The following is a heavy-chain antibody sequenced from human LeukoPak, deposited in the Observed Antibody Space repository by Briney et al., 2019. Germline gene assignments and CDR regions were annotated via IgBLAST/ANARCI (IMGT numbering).Heavy chain of an antibody. V-gene: IGHV4-34*01. J-gene: IGHJ4*02. CDR3: ARGSIQIWFKFNY. CDR1: GGSFSGYY. CDR2: INHSGST. Sequence: SETLSLTCAVYGGSFSGYYWSWIRQPPVKGLEWIGEINHSGSTNYNPSLKSRVTISVDTSKNQFSLKLSSVTAADTAVYYCARGSIQIWFKFNYWGQGTLVTVSS. D-gene: IGHD5-18*01.